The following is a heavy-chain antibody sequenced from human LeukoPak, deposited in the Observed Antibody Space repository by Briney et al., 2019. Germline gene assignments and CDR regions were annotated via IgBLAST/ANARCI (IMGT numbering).Heavy chain of an antibody. CDR3: ARVPSIRLVTPGRYYGMDV. CDR2: MNPNSGNT. Sequence: VASLKVSCKASGYTFTSYDINWMRQATGQGLEWIGWMNPNSGNTGYAQKFKGRVTMTRNTSISTAYMELSSLRTEDTAVYYCARVPSIRLVTPGRYYGMDVWGQGTTVTVSS. D-gene: IGHD2-21*02. J-gene: IGHJ6*02. V-gene: IGHV1-8*01. CDR1: GYTFTSYD.